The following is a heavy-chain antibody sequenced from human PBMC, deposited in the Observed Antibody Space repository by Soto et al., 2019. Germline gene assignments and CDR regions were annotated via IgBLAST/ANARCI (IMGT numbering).Heavy chain of an antibody. V-gene: IGHV3-49*03. D-gene: IGHD3-9*01. CDR3: TRDDYDILTGYPLDY. CDR1: GFTFGDYA. Sequence: GGSLRLSCTASGFTFGDYAMSWFRQAPGKGLEWVGFIRSKAYGGTTEYAASVKGRFTISRDDSKSIAYLQMNSLKTEDTAVYYCTRDDYDILTGYPLDYWGQGTLVTVSS. CDR2: IRSKAYGGTT. J-gene: IGHJ4*02.